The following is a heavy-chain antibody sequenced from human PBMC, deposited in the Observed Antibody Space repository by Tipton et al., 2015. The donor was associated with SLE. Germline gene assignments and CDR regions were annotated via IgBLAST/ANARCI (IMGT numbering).Heavy chain of an antibody. CDR3: ARGRIAAAGKNGMDV. CDR1: GYTFTSYD. V-gene: IGHV1-8*01. D-gene: IGHD6-13*01. J-gene: IGHJ6*02. CDR2: MNPNSGNT. Sequence: QVQLVQSGPEVKKPGASVKVSCKASGYTFTSYDINWVRQATGQGLEWMGWMNPNSGNTGYAQKFQGRVTMTRNTSIGTAYMELSSLRSEDTAVYYCARGRIAAAGKNGMDVWGQGTTVTVSS.